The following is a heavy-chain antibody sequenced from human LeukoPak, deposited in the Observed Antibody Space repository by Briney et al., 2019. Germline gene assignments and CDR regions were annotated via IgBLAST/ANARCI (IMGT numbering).Heavy chain of an antibody. CDR2: IIPIFGTA. J-gene: IGHJ3*02. CDR1: GGTFSSYA. D-gene: IGHD3-10*01. CDR3: AREPLRGNYGSGSSDAFDI. Sequence: ASVKVSCKASGGTFSSYAISWARQAPGQGLEWMGGIIPIFGTANYAQKFQGRVTITTDESTSTAYMELSSLRSEDTAVYYCAREPLRGNYGSGSSDAFDIWGQGTMVTVSS. V-gene: IGHV1-69*05.